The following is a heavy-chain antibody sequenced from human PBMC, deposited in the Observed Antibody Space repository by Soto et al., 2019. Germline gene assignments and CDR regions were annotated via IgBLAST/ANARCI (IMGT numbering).Heavy chain of an antibody. D-gene: IGHD3-10*01. CDR3: ARYVTAGTYYFDS. J-gene: IGHJ4*02. CDR1: GGSIGTYY. V-gene: IGHV4-59*01. Sequence: SETLSLTCTVSGGSIGTYYWSWIRQPPGKGLEWIGYIYHSGNTYSNPSLKSRVTISVDTSRNQFSLRLSSVTAADTAVYFCARYVTAGTYYFDSWGQGTLVTVSS. CDR2: IYHSGNT.